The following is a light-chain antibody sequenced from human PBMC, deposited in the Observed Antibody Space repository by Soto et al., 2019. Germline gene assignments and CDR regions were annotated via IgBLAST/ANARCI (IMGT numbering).Light chain of an antibody. CDR1: SGHSNYV. V-gene: IGLV4-69*01. CDR2: VNSDGSH. Sequence: QLVLTQSPSASASLGASVKLTCTLSSGHSNYVIAWHQQLPEKGPRFLMKVNSDGSHSKGDGISHRFSGSSSGAERYLTISSLQSEDEADYYCQTWGTGIHQVFGGGTKLTVL. J-gene: IGLJ3*02. CDR3: QTWGTGIHQV.